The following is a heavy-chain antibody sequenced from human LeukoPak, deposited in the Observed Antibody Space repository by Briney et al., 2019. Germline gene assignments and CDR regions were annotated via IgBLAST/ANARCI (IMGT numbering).Heavy chain of an antibody. V-gene: IGHV4-61*02. CDR1: GGSLSNGLYY. J-gene: IGHJ6*03. CDR3: ARLQYFDMDV. D-gene: IGHD4-11*01. Sequence: SETLSLTCTLSGGSLSNGLYYWPWIRQPAGKGLEWVVRVSASGTTDYNPSLKSRVIISVDTSKNQFSLRLSSVTAADTAVYYCARLQYFDMDVWGKGTTVTVPS. CDR2: VSASGTT.